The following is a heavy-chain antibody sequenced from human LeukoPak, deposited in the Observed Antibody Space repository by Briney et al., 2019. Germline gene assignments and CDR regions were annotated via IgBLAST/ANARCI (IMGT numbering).Heavy chain of an antibody. CDR1: GGSISSYY. J-gene: IGHJ6*02. Sequence: SETLSLTCTVSGGSISSYYWSWIRQPPGKGLEWIGEINHSGSTNYNPSLKSRVTISVDTSKNQFSLKLSSVTAADTAVYYCARGLPPNRDMDVWGQGTTVTVSS. CDR3: ARGLPPNRDMDV. V-gene: IGHV4-34*01. CDR2: INHSGST. D-gene: IGHD1-14*01.